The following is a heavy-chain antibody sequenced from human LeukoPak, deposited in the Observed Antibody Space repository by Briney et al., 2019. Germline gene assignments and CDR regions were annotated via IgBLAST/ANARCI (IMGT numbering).Heavy chain of an antibody. Sequence: SETLSLTCTVSVGSISSSSYYWGWIRQPPGKGLEWIGSIYYSGSTYYNPSLKSRVTISVDTSKNQFSLKLSSVTAADTAVYYCARHLVGATPQDTGGNWFDPWGQGTLVTVSS. CDR3: ARHLVGATPQDTGGNWFDP. V-gene: IGHV4-39*01. J-gene: IGHJ5*02. CDR2: IYYSGST. D-gene: IGHD1-26*01. CDR1: VGSISSSSYY.